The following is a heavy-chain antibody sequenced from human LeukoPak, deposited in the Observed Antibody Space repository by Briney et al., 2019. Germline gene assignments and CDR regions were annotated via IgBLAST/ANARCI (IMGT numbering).Heavy chain of an antibody. Sequence: ASVKVSCKASGYTFTGHYIHWVRQAPGQGLEWMGWINPNSGGTKYAQKFQGRVTMTRDTSISTAYMELSKLRSDDTAVYSCARDYGFYSGLYFFAYWGQGTLVTVSS. CDR1: GYTFTGHY. V-gene: IGHV1-2*02. CDR3: ARDYGFYSGLYFFAY. CDR2: INPNSGGT. J-gene: IGHJ4*02. D-gene: IGHD1-26*01.